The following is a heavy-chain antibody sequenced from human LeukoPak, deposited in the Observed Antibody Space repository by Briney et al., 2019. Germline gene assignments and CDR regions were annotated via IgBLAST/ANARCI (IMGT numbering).Heavy chain of an antibody. V-gene: IGHV4-59*08. Sequence: PSETLSLTCTVSGGSISSYYWSWIRQPPGKGLEWIGYIYYSGSTNYNPSLKSRVTISVDTSKNQFSLKLSAVTAADTAVYYCARRKRYCSSTSCYTGSYYYGMDVWGQGTTVTVSS. J-gene: IGHJ6*02. CDR3: ARRKRYCSSTSCYTGSYYYGMDV. D-gene: IGHD2-2*02. CDR1: GGSISSYY. CDR2: IYYSGST.